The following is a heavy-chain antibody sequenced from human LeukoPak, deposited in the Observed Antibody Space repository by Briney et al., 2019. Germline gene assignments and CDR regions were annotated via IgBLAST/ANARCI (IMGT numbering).Heavy chain of an antibody. Sequence: PGGSLRLSCAASGFTFSSYGMHWVRQAPGKGLQWVAVIWYDGSYEYYADSVKGRFAISRDNPKSTLYLQMNSLRAEDTAVYYCARDNYYDSSAYSYDAFDIWGQGTMVTVSS. CDR1: GFTFSSYG. CDR3: ARDNYYDSSAYSYDAFDI. J-gene: IGHJ3*02. CDR2: IWYDGSYE. D-gene: IGHD3-22*01. V-gene: IGHV3-33*01.